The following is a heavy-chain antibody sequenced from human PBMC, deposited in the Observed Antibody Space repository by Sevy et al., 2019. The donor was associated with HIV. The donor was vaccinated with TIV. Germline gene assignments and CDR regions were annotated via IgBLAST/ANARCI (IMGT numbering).Heavy chain of an antibody. CDR1: GFKFGDYV. V-gene: IGHV3-49*03. D-gene: IGHD3-10*01. CDR3: TRARYYYDSGSYYGMDV. Sequence: GGSLRLSCRASGFKFGDYVMIWFRQAPGKGLDWVGFIRSKVYGETREYAAAVKGRVTISRDDSKGIAYLQMNSLKTEDTARYCCTRARYYYDSGSYYGMDVWGQGTTVTVSS. CDR2: IRSKVYGETR. J-gene: IGHJ6*02.